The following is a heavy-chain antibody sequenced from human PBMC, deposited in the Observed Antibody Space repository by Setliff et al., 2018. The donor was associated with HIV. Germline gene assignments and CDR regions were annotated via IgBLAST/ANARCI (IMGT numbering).Heavy chain of an antibody. V-gene: IGHV4-34*01. CDR2: INHSGST. Sequence: PSETLSLTCAVYGGSFSDYYWSWIRQPPGKGLEWIGEINHSGSTSYSTSLMSRVTISVDTSKKQFSLKLSSVTAADTAVYYCARVELGHFDYWGQGTLVTVSS. CDR1: GGSFSDYY. J-gene: IGHJ4*02. D-gene: IGHD1-7*01. CDR3: ARVELGHFDY.